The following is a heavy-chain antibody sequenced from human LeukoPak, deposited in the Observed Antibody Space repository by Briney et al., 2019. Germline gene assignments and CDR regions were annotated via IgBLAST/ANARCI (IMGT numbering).Heavy chain of an antibody. CDR1: GGSISCYY. CDR2: IYYSGST. J-gene: IGHJ6*02. V-gene: IGHV4-59*01. CDR3: ARWGLWFGELRDPDAHYGMDV. Sequence: SETLSLTCTVSGGSISCYYWSWIRQPPGKGLEWIGYIYYSGSTNYNPSLKSRVTISVDTSKNQFSLKLSSVTAADTAVYYCARWGLWFGELRDPDAHYGMDVWGQGTTVTVSS. D-gene: IGHD3-10*01.